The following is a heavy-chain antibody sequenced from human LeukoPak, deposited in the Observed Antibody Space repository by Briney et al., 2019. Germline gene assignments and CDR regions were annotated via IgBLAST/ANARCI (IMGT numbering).Heavy chain of an antibody. CDR1: GFIFSTYW. J-gene: IGHJ6*02. CDR2: IKEDGSEK. D-gene: IGHD2-2*01. V-gene: IGHV3-7*01. CDR3: AREGGYCSSTSCYPLGMDV. Sequence: GGSLRLSCAASGFIFSTYWMSWVRQAPGKGLEWVANIKEDGSEKNYADSVKGRFTISRDNAKNSLYLQMNSLRAEDTAVYYCAREGGYCSSTSCYPLGMDVWGQGTTVTVSS.